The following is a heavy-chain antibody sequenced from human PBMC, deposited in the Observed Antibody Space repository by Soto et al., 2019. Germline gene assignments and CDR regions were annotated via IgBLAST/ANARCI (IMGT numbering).Heavy chain of an antibody. CDR1: GYTFTGYY. V-gene: IGHV1-2*04. J-gene: IGHJ3*02. CDR3: ARDSTLKNDSSGYPLLGDAFDI. D-gene: IGHD3-22*01. Sequence: ASVKVSCKASGYTFTGYYMHWVRQAPGQGLEWMGWINPNSGGTNYAQKFQGWVTMTRDTSISTAYMELSRLRSDDTAVYYCARDSTLKNDSSGYPLLGDAFDIWGQGTMVTVSS. CDR2: INPNSGGT.